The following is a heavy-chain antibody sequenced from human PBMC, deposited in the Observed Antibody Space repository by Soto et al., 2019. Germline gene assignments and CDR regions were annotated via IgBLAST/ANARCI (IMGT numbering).Heavy chain of an antibody. J-gene: IGHJ3*01. D-gene: IGHD3-9*01. V-gene: IGHV4-39*01. CDR3: ASLNFDILTGYYAFDL. Sequence: SVTLSLTCTVSGGSISSSSYYWAWIRQPPGKGLEWIGSIYYSGSTYYNPSLKSRVTISVDTSKNQFSLKLSSVTAADTAIYYCASLNFDILTGYYAFDLWGQGTMVT. CDR1: GGSISSSSYY. CDR2: IYYSGST.